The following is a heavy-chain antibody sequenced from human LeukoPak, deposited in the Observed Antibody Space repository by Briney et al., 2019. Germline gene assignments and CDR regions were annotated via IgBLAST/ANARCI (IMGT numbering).Heavy chain of an antibody. Sequence: PGGSLRLSCAASGFTLSSYWMHWVGHAPGKGLVWVSRINSDGSSTNYADSVKGRFTISRDNAKNTLYLQMNSLRAEDTAVYYCARASSSCPDYWGQGTLVTVSS. CDR2: INSDGSST. V-gene: IGHV3-74*01. CDR1: GFTLSSYW. CDR3: ARASSSCPDY. D-gene: IGHD6-13*01. J-gene: IGHJ4*02.